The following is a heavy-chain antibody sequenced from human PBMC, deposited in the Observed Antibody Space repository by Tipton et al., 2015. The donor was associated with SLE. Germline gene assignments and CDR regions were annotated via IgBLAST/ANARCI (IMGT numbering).Heavy chain of an antibody. J-gene: IGHJ4*02. CDR3: AGVYGDYVGY. CDR2: INHSGST. D-gene: IGHD4-17*01. V-gene: IGHV4-34*01. CDR1: GGSISSYY. Sequence: TLSLTCTVSGGSISSYYWSWIRQPPGKGLEWIGEINHSGSTNYNPSLKSRVTISVDTSKNQFSLKLSSVTAADTAVYYCAGVYGDYVGYWGQGTPVTVSS.